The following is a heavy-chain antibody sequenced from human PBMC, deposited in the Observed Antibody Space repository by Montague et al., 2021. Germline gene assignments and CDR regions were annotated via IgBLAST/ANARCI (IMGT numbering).Heavy chain of an antibody. CDR2: IYYSGST. D-gene: IGHD2-21*02. V-gene: IGHV4-39*01. CDR3: ARRMGCVVVTEHDAFDI. Sequence: SETLSLTCTVSGGSISSTSYYWGWIRQPPGTGLEWIGSIYYSGSTYYNPSLKSRVTISADTSKNQFSLRLRSVTAADPAVYYCARRMGCVVVTEHDAFDIWGQGTMVTVSS. CDR1: GGSISSTSYY. J-gene: IGHJ3*02.